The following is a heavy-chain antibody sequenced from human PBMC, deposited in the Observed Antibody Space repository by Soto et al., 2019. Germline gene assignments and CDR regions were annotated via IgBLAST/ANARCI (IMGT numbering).Heavy chain of an antibody. Sequence: QVRXXQXGAGLXRPSETLSLTCAVYXXXXXXXXXXXXXXXXGXGLEWIGEVCPGGRTNYSPTLKREVRIAVEGSKNQFSLRLTSVTVAXXXXXXXXRXXXGXXXXYXWXDPWGQGNLVIVAS. CDR2: VCPGGRT. V-gene: IGHV4-34*01. CDR3: XRXXXGXXXXYXWXDP. J-gene: IGHJ5*02. CDR1: XXXXXXXX.